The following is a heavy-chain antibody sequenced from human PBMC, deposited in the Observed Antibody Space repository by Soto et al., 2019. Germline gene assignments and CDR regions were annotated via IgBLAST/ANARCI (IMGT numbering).Heavy chain of an antibody. D-gene: IGHD3-16*02. Sequence: QVQVVQSRAEVKKPGASVKVSCKASGYTFTGYYIHWVRQAPGQGLEWMGWINPKSGDTNHAQKFQGWVTLTRDTSISTVYMELSRLTSDDTAVYYCARDRPGSGGFIVGPLASDIRGQGTMVIVSS. CDR3: ARDRPGSGGFIVGPLASDI. J-gene: IGHJ3*02. V-gene: IGHV1-2*04. CDR2: INPKSGDT. CDR1: GYTFTGYY.